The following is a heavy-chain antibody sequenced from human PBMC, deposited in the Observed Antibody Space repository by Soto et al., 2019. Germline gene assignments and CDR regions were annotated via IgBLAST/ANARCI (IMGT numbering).Heavy chain of an antibody. J-gene: IGHJ5*02. D-gene: IGHD6-6*01. CDR1: GGSIISGGYY. CDR3: ARGSFSSSSSWFDP. CDR2: IYYSGRT. Sequence: TLSLTCTVSGGSIISGGYYFICIGQRPGKGLELIGYIYYSGRTYYNPSLHSRVSIAVDTTENQFSLKLTSVTAADTSVYYCARGSFSSSSSWFDPWGRGTLVTVSS. V-gene: IGHV4-31*03.